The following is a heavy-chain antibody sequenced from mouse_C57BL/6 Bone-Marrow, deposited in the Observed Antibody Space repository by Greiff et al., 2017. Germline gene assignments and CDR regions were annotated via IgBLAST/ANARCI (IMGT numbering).Heavy chain of an antibody. CDR3: ASCFQDYFDY. Sequence: QVHVKQSGAELARPGASVKLSCKASGYTFTSYGISWVKQRTGQGLEWIGEIYPRSGNTYYNEKFKGKATLTADKSSSTAYMELRSLTYEDSAVYFCASCFQDYFDYWGRGTALTVSS. CDR2: IYPRSGNT. J-gene: IGHJ2*01. V-gene: IGHV1-81*01. CDR1: GYTFTSYG.